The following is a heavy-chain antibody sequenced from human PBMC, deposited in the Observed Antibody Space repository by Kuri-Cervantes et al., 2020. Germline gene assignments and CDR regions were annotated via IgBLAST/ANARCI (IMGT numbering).Heavy chain of an antibody. CDR3: TKDDLGSGEGPFDY. J-gene: IGHJ4*02. V-gene: IGHV3-43*01. CDR1: GFTFDDYA. Sequence: GESLKISCAASGFTFDDYAMHWVRQAPGKGLEWVSLISWDGGSTYYADSVKGRFTISRDNSKNSLYLQMDNLRTEDTAFYYCTKDDLGSGEGPFDYWGQGTLVTVSS. CDR2: ISWDGGST.